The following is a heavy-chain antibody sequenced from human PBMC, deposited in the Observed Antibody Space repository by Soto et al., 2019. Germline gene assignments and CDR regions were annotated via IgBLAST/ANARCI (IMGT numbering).Heavy chain of an antibody. CDR1: GFTFSSYG. Sequence: GGSLRLSCAASGFTFSSYGMHWVRQAPGKGLEWVAVIWYDGSNKYYADSVKGRFTISRDNSKNTLYLQMNSLRAEDTAVYYCAREDYGDSQTLDYWGQGTLVTVSS. CDR3: AREDYGDSQTLDY. J-gene: IGHJ4*02. CDR2: IWYDGSNK. D-gene: IGHD4-17*01. V-gene: IGHV3-33*01.